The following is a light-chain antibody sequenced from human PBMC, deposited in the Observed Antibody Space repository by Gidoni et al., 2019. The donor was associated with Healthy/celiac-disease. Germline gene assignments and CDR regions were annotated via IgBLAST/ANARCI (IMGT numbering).Light chain of an antibody. CDR1: KLGDKY. CDR3: QAWDSSTVV. J-gene: IGLJ2*01. V-gene: IGLV3-1*01. Sequence: SYKLTQPPSVDVSPGQTDSIPCSGDKLGDKYACWYQQKPGQSPVLVIYQDIKRPSGSPEGFPGSNSCNTAALTIRGTQAMAEADYYCQAWDSSTVVFGGGTTLTVL. CDR2: QDI.